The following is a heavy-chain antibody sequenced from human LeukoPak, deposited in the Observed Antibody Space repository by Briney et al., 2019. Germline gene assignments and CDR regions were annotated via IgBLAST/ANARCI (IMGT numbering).Heavy chain of an antibody. CDR2: MSANSGNT. D-gene: IGHD2-21*02. CDR1: RYTFINYD. V-gene: IGHV1-8*01. CDR3: ARTPPKGDIDY. J-gene: IGHJ4*02. Sequence: RASVKVSCKTSRYTFINYDINWVRQATGQVLEWLGWMSANSGNTGYAQKFQGRVSMTRATSINTAYLELSRLTFEDTAVYYCARTPPKGDIDYWGQGTLVTVSS.